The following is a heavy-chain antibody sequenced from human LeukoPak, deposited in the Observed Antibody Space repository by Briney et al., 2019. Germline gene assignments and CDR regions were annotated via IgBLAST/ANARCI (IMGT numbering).Heavy chain of an antibody. CDR2: INPNSGGT. CDR1: GYTFTGYY. V-gene: IGHV1-2*02. Sequence: ASVKVSCKASGYTFTGYYMHWVRQAPGQGLEWMEWINPNSGGTNYAQKFQGRVTMTRDTSISTAYMELSRLRSDDTAVYYCARTNYDILTGFDYWGQGTLVTVSS. J-gene: IGHJ4*02. CDR3: ARTNYDILTGFDY. D-gene: IGHD3-9*01.